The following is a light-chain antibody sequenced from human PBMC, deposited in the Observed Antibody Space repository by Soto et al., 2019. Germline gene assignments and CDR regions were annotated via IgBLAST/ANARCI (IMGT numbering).Light chain of an antibody. CDR3: MLSIQLPRT. J-gene: IGKJ3*01. Sequence: DIVMTQTPLSLSVTPGQPASISCKSSQSLLHSDGKNYLYWYLQKPGQPTQLLIYDVSNRFSREPDRFSGSGSVTDFTLTISRVEAEDVFVYSCMLSIQLPRTFGPGTKVDIK. CDR2: DVS. CDR1: QSLLHSDGKNY. V-gene: IGKV2D-29*01.